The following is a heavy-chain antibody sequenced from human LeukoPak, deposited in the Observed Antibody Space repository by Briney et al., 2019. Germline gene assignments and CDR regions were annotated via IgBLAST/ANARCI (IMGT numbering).Heavy chain of an antibody. CDR3: ARLPSSLCHSGGSCYGFDY. D-gene: IGHD2-15*01. J-gene: IGHJ4*02. Sequence: SETLSLTCTVSSGSFRTYYWSWIRQPPGKGLEWIGYIFYNEGTSYNPSLKSRVTISVDTSNNQLSLKLSSVTAADTAVYYCARLPSSLCHSGGSCYGFDYWGQGTLVTVSS. CDR1: SGSFRTYY. CDR2: IFYNEGT. V-gene: IGHV4-59*08.